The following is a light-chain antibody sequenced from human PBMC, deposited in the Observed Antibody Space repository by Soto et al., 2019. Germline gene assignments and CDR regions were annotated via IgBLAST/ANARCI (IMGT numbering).Light chain of an antibody. CDR2: DAS. V-gene: IGKV3-15*01. J-gene: IGKJ4*01. CDR3: QQYNKWPLT. Sequence: IVMTQSPATLSVSPGERATLSCRASQSVTSNLGWYQQIPGRAPRLLNYDASTRATCIPPRFIGSGSGTEFTLPITSMQTAAYAVYYCQQYNKWPLTFGGGTKVDTK. CDR1: QSVTSN.